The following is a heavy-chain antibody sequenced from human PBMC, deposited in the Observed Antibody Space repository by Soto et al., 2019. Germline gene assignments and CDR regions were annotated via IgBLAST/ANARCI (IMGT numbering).Heavy chain of an antibody. D-gene: IGHD4-17*01. J-gene: IGHJ4*02. V-gene: IGHV4-39*01. Sequence: PSETLALTCTVSGGSISSRNYYWGWIRQPPGKGLEWIGSIYYSGSTYYNPSLKSRVTISVDTSKNQFSLKLSSVTAADTAVYYCARAYGYYFDYWGQGTLVAVS. CDR1: GGSISSRNYY. CDR3: ARAYGYYFDY. CDR2: IYYSGST.